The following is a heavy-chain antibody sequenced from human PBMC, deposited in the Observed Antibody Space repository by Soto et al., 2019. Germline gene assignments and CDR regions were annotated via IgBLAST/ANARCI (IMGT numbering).Heavy chain of an antibody. D-gene: IGHD3-3*01. CDR1: GGSISSNY. Sequence: PSETLSLTCTVSGGSISSNYWSWIRQPPRKGLEWIGYISNTGNTKYNPSLKSRVTISIDTSKSQFSLRLSSVTAADTAVYFCARAYYDLWSERIYYYLDFWGKGTTVTVSS. J-gene: IGHJ6*03. V-gene: IGHV4-59*08. CDR3: ARAYYDLWSERIYYYLDF. CDR2: ISNTGNT.